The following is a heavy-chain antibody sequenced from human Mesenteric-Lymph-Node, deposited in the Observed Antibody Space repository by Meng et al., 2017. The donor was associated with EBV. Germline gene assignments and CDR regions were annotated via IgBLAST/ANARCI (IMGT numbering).Heavy chain of an antibody. CDR1: GFTFSNYW. CDR3: TSLSAPSDY. D-gene: IGHD6-25*01. J-gene: IGHJ4*02. Sequence: EVQVVESGGGLVQAGGSLGLSCEASGFTFSNYWMHWVRQAPGKGLVWVAEISSDGSSTNYADSVKGRFTIYRDNAKNTLYLEMSSLRVEDTAVYRCTSLSAPSDYWGQGTLVTVSS. V-gene: IGHV3-74*01. CDR2: ISSDGSST.